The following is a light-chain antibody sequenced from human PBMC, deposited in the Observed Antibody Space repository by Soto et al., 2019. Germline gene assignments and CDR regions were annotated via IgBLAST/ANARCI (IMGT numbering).Light chain of an antibody. Sequence: EIVLTQSPGTLSVSPGERVTLSCRASQSVDIDLAWYQQKPGQAPRLLIYDTSIRATGVPARFSGSRSGAEFTLTNSSLPSEEFAGYYCQHYVTWPLTFGGGTKVESK. CDR1: QSVDID. J-gene: IGKJ4*01. CDR3: QHYVTWPLT. CDR2: DTS. V-gene: IGKV3-15*01.